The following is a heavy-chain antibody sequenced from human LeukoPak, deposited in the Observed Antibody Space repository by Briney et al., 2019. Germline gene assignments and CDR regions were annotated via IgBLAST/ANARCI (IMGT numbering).Heavy chain of an antibody. V-gene: IGHV3-9*01. D-gene: IGHD2-2*02. CDR3: AREGCSSTSCYNGWFDP. J-gene: IGHJ5*02. Sequence: GGSLRLSCAASGFTFDDYAMHWVRQAPGKGLEWVSGINWNSGFIDYADSVKGRFTISRDNAKNSLYLQMNSLRAEDTAVYYCAREGCSSTSCYNGWFDPWGQGTLVTVSS. CDR2: INWNSGFI. CDR1: GFTFDDYA.